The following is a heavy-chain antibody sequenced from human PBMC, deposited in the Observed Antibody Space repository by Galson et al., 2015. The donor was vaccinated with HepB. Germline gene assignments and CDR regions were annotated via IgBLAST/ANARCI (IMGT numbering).Heavy chain of an antibody. J-gene: IGHJ6*02. CDR3: AREIGYCSSTSCYPGYYYGMDV. D-gene: IGHD2-2*01. V-gene: IGHV1-18*04. CDR2: ISAYNGNT. CDR1: GYTFTSYG. Sequence: QSGAEVKKPGASVKVSCKASGYTFTSYGISWVRQAPGQGLEWMGWISAYNGNTNYAQKLQGRVTMTTDTSTSTAYMELRSLRSDDTAVYYCAREIGYCSSTSCYPGYYYGMDVWGQGTTVTVSS.